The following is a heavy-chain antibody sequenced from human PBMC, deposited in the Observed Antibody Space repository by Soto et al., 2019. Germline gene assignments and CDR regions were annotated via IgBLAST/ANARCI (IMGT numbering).Heavy chain of an antibody. V-gene: IGHV3-21*01. CDR3: AKERYCSSGWFDP. D-gene: IGHD6-13*01. CDR1: GFTFSSYS. Sequence: EVQLVESGGGLVKPGGSLRLSCAASGFTFSSYSMNWVRQAPGKGLEWVSSISSSSSYIYYADSVKGRFTISRDNAKNSLFLQMNSLRAEDTAVYYCAKERYCSSGWFDPWGQGTLVTVSS. CDR2: ISSSSSYI. J-gene: IGHJ5*02.